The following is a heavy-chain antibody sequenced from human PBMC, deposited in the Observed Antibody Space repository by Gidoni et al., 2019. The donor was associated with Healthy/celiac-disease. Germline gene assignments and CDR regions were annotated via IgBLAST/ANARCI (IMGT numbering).Heavy chain of an antibody. CDR3: ARGRRGYSYGDWFDP. CDR1: GGSFSGYY. V-gene: IGHV4-34*01. J-gene: IGHJ5*02. D-gene: IGHD5-18*01. Sequence: QVQLQQWGAGLLKPSATLSLTCAVYGGSFSGYYWSWIRQPPGKGLEWIGEINHSGSTNYNPSLKSRVTISVDTSKNQFSLKLSSVTAADTAVYYCARGRRGYSYGDWFDPWGQGTLVTVSS. CDR2: INHSGST.